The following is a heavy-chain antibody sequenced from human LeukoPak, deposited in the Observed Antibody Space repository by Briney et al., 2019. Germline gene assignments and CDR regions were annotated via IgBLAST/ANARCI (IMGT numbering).Heavy chain of an antibody. CDR1: GGSISSSSYH. CDR2: IYYSGST. J-gene: IGHJ4*02. CDR3: ARIGLRPKSSVDY. Sequence: PSETLSLTCIVSGGSISSSSYHWGWIRQPPGKGLERIGSIYYSGSTNYNPSLKSRVTISVDTSKNQFSLKLSSVTAADTAVYYCARIGLRPKSSVDYWGQGTLVTVSS. D-gene: IGHD3-22*01. V-gene: IGHV4-39*01.